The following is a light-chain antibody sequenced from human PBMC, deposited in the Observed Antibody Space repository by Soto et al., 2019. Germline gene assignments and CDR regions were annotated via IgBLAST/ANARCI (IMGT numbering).Light chain of an antibody. J-gene: IGKJ4*02. CDR3: QHCQPSGGSPPLT. CDR2: DAS. V-gene: IGKV3-20*01. Sequence: EIVLTQSPGTLSLSPGERATLSCRASQSVSYYLAWYQQKPGQAPRLLIYDASSRATGVPDRFSGSGSGTDFTLTISRLEAEEFAVYYCQHCQPSGGSPPLTVGGVTKVDMK. CDR1: QSVSYY.